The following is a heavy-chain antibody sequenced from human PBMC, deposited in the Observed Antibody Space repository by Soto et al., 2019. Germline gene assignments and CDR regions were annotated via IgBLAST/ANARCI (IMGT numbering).Heavy chain of an antibody. Sequence: SETLSLTCTVSGGSISSYYWSWIRQPPGKGLEWIGYIYYSGSTNYNPPLKSRVTISVDTSKNQFSLKLSSVTAADTAVYYCARVAPRYCSSTSCYVYYYYGMDVWGQGTTVTVSS. V-gene: IGHV4-59*01. J-gene: IGHJ6*02. CDR3: ARVAPRYCSSTSCYVYYYYGMDV. CDR1: GGSISSYY. CDR2: IYYSGST. D-gene: IGHD2-2*01.